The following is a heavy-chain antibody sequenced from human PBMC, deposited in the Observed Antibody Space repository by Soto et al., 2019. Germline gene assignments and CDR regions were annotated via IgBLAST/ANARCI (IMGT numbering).Heavy chain of an antibody. Sequence: QVQLVQSGAEVRKPGASVKVSCKASGYTFSDYYIHWVRQAPGQGLEWMGWINPNSGGTKDAPKFQGGVSMTRDTPMTTAYMESSRLRSGDTAVYYCAREPATAKPEGVDFWGQGTLVTVSS. CDR3: AREPATAKPEGVDF. J-gene: IGHJ4*02. CDR2: INPNSGGT. CDR1: GYTFSDYY. V-gene: IGHV1-2*02. D-gene: IGHD1-1*01.